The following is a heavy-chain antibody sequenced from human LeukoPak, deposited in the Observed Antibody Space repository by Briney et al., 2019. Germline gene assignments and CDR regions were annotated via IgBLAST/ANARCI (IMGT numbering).Heavy chain of an antibody. CDR3: AREPDPQDYGDTVNAYDL. D-gene: IGHD4-17*01. Sequence: PSETLSLTCTVSGGSLSGHYWSWVRQSPGKGLEWIGDIHHDGRTKYSPSLRSRVTIVLDTSKNEFSLRLTRVTAADTAMYFCAREPDPQDYGDTVNAYDLWGQGTMAIVSS. V-gene: IGHV4-34*01. J-gene: IGHJ3*01. CDR1: GGSLSGHY. CDR2: IHHDGRT.